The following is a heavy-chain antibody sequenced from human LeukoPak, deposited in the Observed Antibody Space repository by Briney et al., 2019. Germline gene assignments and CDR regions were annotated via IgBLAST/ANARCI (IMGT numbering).Heavy chain of an antibody. D-gene: IGHD6-6*01. CDR1: GFLFSSYG. CDR3: AKEGVAARPIDDY. CDR2: IRYDGSNK. V-gene: IGHV3-30*02. J-gene: IGHJ4*02. Sequence: GGSLRLSCAASGFLFSSYGMHWVRQAPGKGLEGVAFIRYDGSNKYYADSVKGRFTISRDNSKNTLYRQMNSLRAEDTAVYYCAKEGVAARPIDDYWGQGTLVSVSS.